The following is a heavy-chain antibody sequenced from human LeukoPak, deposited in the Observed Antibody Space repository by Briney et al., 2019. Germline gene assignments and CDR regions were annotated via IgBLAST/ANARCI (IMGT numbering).Heavy chain of an antibody. CDR2: IIPIFGTA. J-gene: IGHJ6*03. V-gene: IGHV1-69*05. D-gene: IGHD2-2*02. CDR1: GGTFSSYA. CDR3: ARSAGYCSSTSCYMGNYYYYMDV. Sequence: ASVKVSCKASGGTFSSYAISWVRQAPGQGLEWMGGIIPIFGTANYAQKFQGRVTITTDESTSTAYMEPSSLRSEDTAVYYCARSAGYCSSTSCYMGNYYYYMDVWGKGTTVTVSS.